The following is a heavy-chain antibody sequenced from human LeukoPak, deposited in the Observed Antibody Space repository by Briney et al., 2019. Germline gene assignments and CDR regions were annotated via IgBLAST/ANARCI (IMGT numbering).Heavy chain of an antibody. CDR1: GFTFSSYA. CDR2: ISGSGGST. Sequence: GGSLRLSCAASGFTFSSYAMSWVRQAPGKGLEWVSAISGSGGSTYYADSVKGRFTISRDNSKDTLYLQMNSLRAEDTAVYYCVKVPVVFVTPYYFDYWGQGTLVTVSS. V-gene: IGHV3-23*01. CDR3: VKVPVVFVTPYYFDY. J-gene: IGHJ4*02. D-gene: IGHD3-3*01.